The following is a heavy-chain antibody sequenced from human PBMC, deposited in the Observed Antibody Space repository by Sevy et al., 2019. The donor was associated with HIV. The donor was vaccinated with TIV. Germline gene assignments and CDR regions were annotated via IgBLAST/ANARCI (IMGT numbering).Heavy chain of an antibody. CDR3: ARGGTSLFAP. D-gene: IGHD2-15*01. V-gene: IGHV4-59*12. J-gene: IGHJ5*02. CDR1: GGSGGSISDYY. CDR2: SNYSRST. Sequence: SETLSLTCSVSGGSGGSISDYYWSWIRQPPGKGLEWIGYSNYSRSTKFNPSLKSRVTISVDTSKNQFSLKLTSVTAADTAVYYCARGGTSLFAPWGQGTLVTVSS.